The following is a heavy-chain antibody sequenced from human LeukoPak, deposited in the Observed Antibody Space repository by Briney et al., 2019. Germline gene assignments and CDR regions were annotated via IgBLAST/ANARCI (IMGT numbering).Heavy chain of an antibody. Sequence: GGSLRLSCAASGFTFSSYSMNWVRQAPGKGLEWVSSISSSSSYMYYADSVKGRFTISRDNAKNSLYLQMNSLRAEDTAVYYCARTGYSSGWSTYGMDVWGQGTTVTVSS. J-gene: IGHJ6*02. D-gene: IGHD6-19*01. V-gene: IGHV3-21*01. CDR2: ISSSSSYM. CDR3: ARTGYSSGWSTYGMDV. CDR1: GFTFSSYS.